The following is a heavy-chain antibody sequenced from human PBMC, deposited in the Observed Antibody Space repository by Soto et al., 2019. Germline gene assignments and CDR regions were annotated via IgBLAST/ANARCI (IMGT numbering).Heavy chain of an antibody. D-gene: IGHD3-22*01. CDR2: INHSGST. J-gene: IGHJ3*02. CDR1: GGSFSGYY. Sequence: SETLSLTCAVYGGSFSGYYWSWIRQPPGRGLEWIGEINHSGSTNYNPSLKSRVTISVDTSKNQFSLKLSSVTAADTAVYYCARGSGSSGYYLDDAFDIWGQGTMVTV. V-gene: IGHV4-34*01. CDR3: ARGSGSSGYYLDDAFDI.